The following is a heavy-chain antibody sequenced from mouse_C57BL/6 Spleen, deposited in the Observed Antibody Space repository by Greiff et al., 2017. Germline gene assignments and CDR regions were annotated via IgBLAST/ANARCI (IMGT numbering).Heavy chain of an antibody. J-gene: IGHJ4*01. D-gene: IGHD5-1*01. CDR2: IDPETGGT. CDR1: GYTFTDYE. Sequence: QVQLQQSGAELVRPGASVTLSCKASGYTFTDYEMHWVKQTPVHGLEWIGAIDPETGGTAYNQKFKGKAILTADKSSSTAYMELRSLTSEDSAVYYCTREGEYPDYYAMDYWGQGTSVTVSS. V-gene: IGHV1-15*01. CDR3: TREGEYPDYYAMDY.